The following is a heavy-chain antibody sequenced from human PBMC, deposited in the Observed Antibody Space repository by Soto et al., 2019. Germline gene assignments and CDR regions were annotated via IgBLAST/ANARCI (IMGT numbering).Heavy chain of an antibody. CDR3: TRGTLSLTAPADLFDYIMDG. CDR1: GYTFSNYF. Sequence: QVQLVQSGAEVRKPGASGKVSCKASGYTFSNYFIHWVRQAPGHGLQSLGWINLNTGGSVSREPFRGRVAMTSDTSMSTAFMALRSLTTYDTAFYFCTRGTLSLTAPADLFDYIMDGCGKGTTVTFSA. D-gene: IGHD2-21*02. J-gene: IGHJ6*01. CDR2: INLNTGGS. V-gene: IGHV1-2*02.